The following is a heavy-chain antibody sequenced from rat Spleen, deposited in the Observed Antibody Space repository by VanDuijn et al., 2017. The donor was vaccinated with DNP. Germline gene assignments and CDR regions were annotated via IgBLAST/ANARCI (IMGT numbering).Heavy chain of an antibody. Sequence: EVQLVESGGGLVRPGRSLKLSCAASGFTFSNYDMAWVRQAPTKGLEWVASISPSGGSTDYRDSVKGRFSVSRENAKSSLYLQMDSLRSEDTATYYCARPIYNNHGGFAYWGQGTLVSVSS. CDR2: ISPSGGST. V-gene: IGHV5S23*01. CDR3: ARPIYNNHGGFAY. D-gene: IGHD1-10*01. CDR1: GFTFSNYD. J-gene: IGHJ3*01.